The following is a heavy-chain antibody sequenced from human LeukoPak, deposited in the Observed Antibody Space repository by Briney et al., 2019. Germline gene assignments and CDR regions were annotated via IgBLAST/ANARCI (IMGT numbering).Heavy chain of an antibody. D-gene: IGHD3-10*01. J-gene: IGHJ1*01. Sequence: SETLSLTRTVSGGSISSYYWSWIRQPPGKGLEWIGYIYYSGSTNYNPSLKSRVTISVDTSKNQFSLKLSSVTAADTAVYYCARGDYYGSGSYYSPLFQHWGQGTLVTVSS. CDR2: IYYSGST. CDR3: ARGDYYGSGSYYSPLFQH. V-gene: IGHV4-59*01. CDR1: GGSISSYY.